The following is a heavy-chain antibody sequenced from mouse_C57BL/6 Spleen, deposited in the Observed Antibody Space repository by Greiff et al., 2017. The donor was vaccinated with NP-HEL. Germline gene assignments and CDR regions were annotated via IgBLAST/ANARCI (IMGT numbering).Heavy chain of an antibody. CDR1: GFTFSSYA. Sequence: EVQGVESGGGLVKPGGSLKLSCAASGFTFSSYAMSWVRQTPEKRLEWVATISDGGSYTYYPDNVKGRFTISRDNAKNNLYLQMSHLKSEDTAMYYCARETWDGGDWYFDVWGTGTTVTVSS. V-gene: IGHV5-4*01. CDR3: ARETWDGGDWYFDV. D-gene: IGHD4-1*01. J-gene: IGHJ1*03. CDR2: ISDGGSYT.